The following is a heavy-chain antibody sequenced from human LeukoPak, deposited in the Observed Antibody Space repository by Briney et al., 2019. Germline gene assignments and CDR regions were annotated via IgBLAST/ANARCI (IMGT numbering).Heavy chain of an antibody. Sequence: SETLSLTCTVSGGSISSGDYYWSWIRQPPGKGLDWIGHISYSGSTYFNPSLKSRITISIDTSKNQFSLKLSSVTAPDTAVYYCARWGVVTPFAYDAFDIWGQGTMVTVSS. D-gene: IGHD2-21*02. CDR2: ISYSGST. J-gene: IGHJ3*02. V-gene: IGHV4-30-4*08. CDR3: ARWGVVTPFAYDAFDI. CDR1: GGSISSGDYY.